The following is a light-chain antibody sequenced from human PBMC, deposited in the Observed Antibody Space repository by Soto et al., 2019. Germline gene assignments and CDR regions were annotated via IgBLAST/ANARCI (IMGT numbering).Light chain of an antibody. V-gene: IGKV1-5*03. CDR1: QSISYW. CDR3: RHYNTYSPPYA. Sequence: DIQMTQFPATLSASVGDRVTITCRASQSISYWLAWYQQKPGKAPNLLIYKASTLESGVPSRFSGSGSGTEFTLTITSLQPDDFATYYCRHYNTYSPPYASGQGTKLEIK. CDR2: KAS. J-gene: IGKJ2*01.